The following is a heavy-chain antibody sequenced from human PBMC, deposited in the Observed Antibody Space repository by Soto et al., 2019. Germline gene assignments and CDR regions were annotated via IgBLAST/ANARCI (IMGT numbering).Heavy chain of an antibody. Sequence: ASVKVSFKASGYTFTSYCISWGRQAPGQGLECMGWISAYNGNTNYAQKLQGRVTMTTDTSTSTAYMELRSLRSDDTAVYYCARDSLFGAIYYYYYGMDVWGQGTTVTVSS. CDR2: ISAYNGNT. CDR3: ARDSLFGAIYYYYYGMDV. V-gene: IGHV1-18*04. J-gene: IGHJ6*02. CDR1: GYTFTSYC. D-gene: IGHD3-3*01.